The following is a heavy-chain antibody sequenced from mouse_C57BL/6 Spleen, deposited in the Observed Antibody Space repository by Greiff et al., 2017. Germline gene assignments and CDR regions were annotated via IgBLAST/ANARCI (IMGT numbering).Heavy chain of an antibody. CDR2: INPNNGGT. V-gene: IGHV1-26*01. J-gene: IGHJ3*01. Sequence: VQLQQSGPELVKPGASVKISCKASGYTFTDYYMNWVKQSHGKSLEWIGDINPNNGGTSYNQKFKGKATLTVDKSSSTAYMDLRSLTSEDSAVYYCAWWAYWGQGTLVTVSA. CDR1: GYTFTDYY. CDR3: AWWAY. D-gene: IGHD1-1*02.